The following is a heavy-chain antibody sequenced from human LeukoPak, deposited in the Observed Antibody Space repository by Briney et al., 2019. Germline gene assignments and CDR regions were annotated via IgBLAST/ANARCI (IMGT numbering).Heavy chain of an antibody. CDR2: IYHSGST. J-gene: IGHJ4*02. CDR1: GGSISSSNW. CDR3: AREGVSNGVGSWRGDFDY. D-gene: IGHD2-15*01. Sequence: PSETLSLTCAVSGGSISSSNWWSWVRQPPGKGLEWIGEIYHSGSTNYNPSLKSRVTISVDKSKNQFSLKLSSVTAADTAVYYCAREGVSNGVGSWRGDFDYWGQGTLVTVSS. V-gene: IGHV4-4*02.